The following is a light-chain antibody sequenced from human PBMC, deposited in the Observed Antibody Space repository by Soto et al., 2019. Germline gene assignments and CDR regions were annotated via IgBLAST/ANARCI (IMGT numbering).Light chain of an antibody. CDR3: QQRDNWPT. J-gene: IGKJ2*01. V-gene: IGKV3-11*01. CDR2: DAS. Sequence: EIVSTQSPATLSLSPGERATLSCRASQSVNSFLAWYQQKPGQAPRLLIYDASNRATGIPARFSGGGSGTDFTLTISSLEPEDFAVYYCQQRDNWPTFGQGTKLEIK. CDR1: QSVNSF.